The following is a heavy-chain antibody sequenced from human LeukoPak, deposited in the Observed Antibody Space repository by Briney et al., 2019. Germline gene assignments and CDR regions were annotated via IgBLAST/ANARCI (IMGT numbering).Heavy chain of an antibody. V-gene: IGHV3-11*01. CDR3: ARPTDSSVDY. D-gene: IGHD5-18*01. J-gene: IGHJ4*02. CDR2: ISHSGTTV. CDR1: GFIFSDYY. Sequence: GGSLRLSCAASGFIFSDYYMSWIRQAPGKGLEWLSYISHSGTTVYNADSVRGRFTISRDNAKNSVYLQMNSLRDEDTAVYYCARPTDSSVDYWGQGTLVTVSS.